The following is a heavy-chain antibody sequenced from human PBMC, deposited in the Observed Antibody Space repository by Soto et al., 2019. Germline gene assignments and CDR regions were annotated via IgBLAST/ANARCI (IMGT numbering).Heavy chain of an antibody. CDR3: ARKYYYDSSGDLYFDY. Sequence: PGGSLRLFCAASGFTVSSNYMSWVRQAPWKGLEWVSVIYSGGSTYYADSVKGRFTISRDNPKNTLYLQMNGLRAEDTAVYYCARKYYYDSSGDLYFDYWGQGTLVTVSS. J-gene: IGHJ4*02. V-gene: IGHV3-53*01. D-gene: IGHD3-22*01. CDR2: IYSGGST. CDR1: GFTVSSNY.